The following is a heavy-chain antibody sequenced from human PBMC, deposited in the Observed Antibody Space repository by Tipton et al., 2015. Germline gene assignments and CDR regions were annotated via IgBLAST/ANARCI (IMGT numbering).Heavy chain of an antibody. D-gene: IGHD4-17*01. CDR2: IYYSGST. J-gene: IGHJ4*02. Sequence: GLVKPSETLSLTCTVSGGSISSSLHYWGWIRQPPGKGLEWIGSIYYSGSTYYNPSLKSRVTISVDTSKNQFSLKLSSVTAADTAVYYCARLDTVTTELDYWGQGTLVTVSS. V-gene: IGHV4-39*01. CDR1: GGSISSSLHY. CDR3: ARLDTVTTELDY.